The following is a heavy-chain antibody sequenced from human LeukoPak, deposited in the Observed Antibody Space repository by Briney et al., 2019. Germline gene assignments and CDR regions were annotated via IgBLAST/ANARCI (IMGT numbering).Heavy chain of an antibody. J-gene: IGHJ4*02. D-gene: IGHD3-9*01. CDR3: ARRLLTGYYEF. CDR2: FYNGDTT. CDR1: GFTVSSTY. V-gene: IGHV3-66*01. Sequence: GGSLRLSCAPSGFTVSSTYMSWVRQAPGKGLEWVSVFYNGDTTYYAYSVKGRFTISRDNSKNMLHLQMNSLRAEDTAVYYCARRLLTGYYEFWGQGTLVTVSS.